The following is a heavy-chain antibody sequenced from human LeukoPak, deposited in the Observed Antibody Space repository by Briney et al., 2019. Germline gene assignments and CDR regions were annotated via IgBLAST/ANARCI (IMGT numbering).Heavy chain of an antibody. CDR1: GFTFSSYS. CDR2: TSSSSSYI. V-gene: IGHV3-21*01. CDR3: ARTTGGSGSYFFDY. D-gene: IGHD3-10*01. J-gene: IGHJ4*02. Sequence: GGSLRLSCAASGFTFSSYSMNWVRQAPGKGLEWVSSTSSSSSYIYYADSVKGRFTISRDNAKNSLYLQMNSLRAEDTAVYYCARTTGGSGSYFFDYWGQGTLVTVSS.